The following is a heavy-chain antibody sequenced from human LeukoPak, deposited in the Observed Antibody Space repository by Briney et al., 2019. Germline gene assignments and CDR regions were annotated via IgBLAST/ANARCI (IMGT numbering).Heavy chain of an antibody. CDR3: ARKWLVIDY. V-gene: IGHV3-33*03. CDR2: IWYDGSNK. CDR1: GFTFSSYG. D-gene: IGHD6-19*01. Sequence: GGSLRLSCAASGFTFSSYGMHWVRQAPGKGLEWVAVIWYDGSNKYYADSVKGRFTISRDNAKNSLYLQMNSLRAEDTAVYYCARKWLVIDYWGQGTLVTVSS. J-gene: IGHJ4*02.